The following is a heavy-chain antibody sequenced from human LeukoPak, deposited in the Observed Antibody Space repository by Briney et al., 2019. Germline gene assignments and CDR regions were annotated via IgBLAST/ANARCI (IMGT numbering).Heavy chain of an antibody. V-gene: IGHV3-74*01. J-gene: IGHJ4*02. CDR2: IASDGSST. CDR3: ARGRPHGNDY. CDR1: GFTFSSYW. Sequence: GGSLRLSCAASGFTFSSYWMDWVRQAPGKGLVWVSRIASDGSSTTYADSVKGRFSISRDNAKNTLYLQMNSLRVENTAVYYCARGRPHGNDYWGQGTLVTVSS. D-gene: IGHD4-23*01.